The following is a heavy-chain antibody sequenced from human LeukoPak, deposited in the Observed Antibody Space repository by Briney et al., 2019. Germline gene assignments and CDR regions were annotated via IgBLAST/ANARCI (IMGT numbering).Heavy chain of an antibody. J-gene: IGHJ4*02. CDR1: GYTLTELS. CDR3: VDLVWGGYRYFDY. Sequence: ASEKVSCKVSGYTLTELSMHWVRQAPGKGLEWMGGFDPEDGETIYAQKFQGRVTMTEDTSTDTAYMELSSLRSEDTAVYYCVDLVWGGYRYFDYWGQGTLVTVSS. D-gene: IGHD3-16*02. V-gene: IGHV1-24*01. CDR2: FDPEDGET.